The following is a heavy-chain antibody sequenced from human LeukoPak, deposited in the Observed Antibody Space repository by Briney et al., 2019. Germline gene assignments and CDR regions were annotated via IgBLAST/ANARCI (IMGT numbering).Heavy chain of an antibody. CDR2: FDPEDGET. CDR1: GYTFTSYY. J-gene: IGHJ5*02. D-gene: IGHD6-13*01. Sequence: ASVKVPCKASGYTFTSYYMHWVRQAPGKGLEWMGGFDPEDGETIYAQKFQGRVTMTEDTSTDTAYKELSSLRSEDTAVYYCATAELGSSSWSRNWFDPWGQGTLVTVSS. V-gene: IGHV1-24*01. CDR3: ATAELGSSSWSRNWFDP.